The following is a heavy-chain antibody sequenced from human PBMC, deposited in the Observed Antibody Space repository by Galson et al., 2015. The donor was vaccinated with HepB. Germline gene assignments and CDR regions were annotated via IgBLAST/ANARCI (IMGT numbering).Heavy chain of an antibody. CDR3: ARDYYDSNGYYAGHLDF. Sequence: SVKVSCKASGGTFSSYSIAWVRQAPGQELEWMGRIIPVRGITNYAQKFQGRVTITADKSTTTAYMELSSLGSDDTAVYFCARDYYDSNGYYAGHLDFWGQGTLVTVSS. D-gene: IGHD3-22*01. J-gene: IGHJ4*02. CDR2: IIPVRGIT. CDR1: GGTFSSYS. V-gene: IGHV1-69*04.